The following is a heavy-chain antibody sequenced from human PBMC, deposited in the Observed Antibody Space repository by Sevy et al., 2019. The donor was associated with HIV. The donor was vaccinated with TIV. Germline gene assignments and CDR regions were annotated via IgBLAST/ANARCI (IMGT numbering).Heavy chain of an antibody. CDR3: TRDKTILEGRYGMDV. CDR1: GFTFSSYN. Sequence: LSCAASGFTFSSYNMNWVRQTPGKGLEWVSFISSGSGYIYYADSVKGRFTISRDNAKNSLYLQMNSLRAEDTAMYYCTRDKTILEGRYGMDVWGQGTTVTVSS. V-gene: IGHV3-21*01. CDR2: ISSGSGYI. D-gene: IGHD3-3*01. J-gene: IGHJ6*02.